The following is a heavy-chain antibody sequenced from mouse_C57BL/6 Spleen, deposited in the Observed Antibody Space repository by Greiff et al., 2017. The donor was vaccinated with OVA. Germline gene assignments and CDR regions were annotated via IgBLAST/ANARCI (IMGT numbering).Heavy chain of an antibody. CDR2: IYPGSGST. CDR1: GYTFTSYW. J-gene: IGHJ2*01. CDR3: ARWASIYDGYRGDY. D-gene: IGHD2-3*01. Sequence: QVQLQQSGAELVKPGASVKMSCKASGYTFTSYWITWVKQRPGQGLEWIGDIYPGSGSTNYNEKFKGKATLTVATSSSTAYLQRSSLTSEDSAVYYCARWASIYDGYRGDYWGQGTTLTVSS. V-gene: IGHV1-55*01.